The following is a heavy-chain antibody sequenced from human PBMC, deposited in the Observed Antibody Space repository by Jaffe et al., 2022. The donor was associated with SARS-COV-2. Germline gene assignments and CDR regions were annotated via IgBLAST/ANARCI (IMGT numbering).Heavy chain of an antibody. V-gene: IGHV3-7*03. CDR2: VNYDGSDT. Sequence: EVQVMESGGGLVQPGGSLRLSCVVSGFTFSRNWMSWVRQAPGKGLEWVANVNYDGSDTYYVDSVKGRFTISRDNAKNSLYLQMNSLRAEDTAMYFCASLDTAKIIYGTWNWFDPWGQGTLVTVSS. CDR3: ASLDTAKIIYGTWNWFDP. J-gene: IGHJ5*02. D-gene: IGHD5-18*01. CDR1: GFTFSRNW.